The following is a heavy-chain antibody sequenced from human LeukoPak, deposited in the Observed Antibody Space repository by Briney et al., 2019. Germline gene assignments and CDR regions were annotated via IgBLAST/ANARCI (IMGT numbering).Heavy chain of an antibody. CDR3: ARDRQLANWGLEGIDY. J-gene: IGHJ4*02. V-gene: IGHV1-69*05. CDR2: IIPIFGTA. CDR1: GGTFSSYA. Sequence: SVKVSCKASGGTFSSYAISWVRQAPGQGLEWMGGIIPIFGTANYAQKFQGRVTMTRDTSTSTVYMELSSLRSEDTAVYYCARDRQLANWGLEGIDYWGQGTLVTVSS. D-gene: IGHD7-27*01.